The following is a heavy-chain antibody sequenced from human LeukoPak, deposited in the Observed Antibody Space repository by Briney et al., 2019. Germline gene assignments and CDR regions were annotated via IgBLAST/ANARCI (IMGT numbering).Heavy chain of an antibody. V-gene: IGHV4-38-2*01. CDR1: GFSISSDYF. J-gene: IGHJ4*02. CDR3: VRGIGQLRSDY. CDR2: ISHSGTT. Sequence: SETLSLTCAVSGFSISSDYFWGWIRQPPGKGLEWIGTISHSGTTFYKPSLKTRITISLDTSKNQFSLKMNSVTAADTAVYYCVRGIGQLRSDYWGQGTLVTVSS. D-gene: IGHD2-2*01.